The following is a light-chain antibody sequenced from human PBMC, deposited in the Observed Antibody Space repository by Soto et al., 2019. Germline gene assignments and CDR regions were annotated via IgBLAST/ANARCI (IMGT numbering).Light chain of an antibody. J-gene: IGLJ1*01. CDR2: TNN. Sequence: QSVLTQPSSVSGAPGQRVTISCTGSSSNIGAGYDVHWYQDLPGTAPRLLIYTNNNRPSGVPDRFSASNSGTSASLAIAGLQAQDEADYNCQSSDSSLGGYVFGTGTKLTVL. CDR1: SSNIGAGYD. CDR3: QSSDSSLGGYV. V-gene: IGLV1-40*01.